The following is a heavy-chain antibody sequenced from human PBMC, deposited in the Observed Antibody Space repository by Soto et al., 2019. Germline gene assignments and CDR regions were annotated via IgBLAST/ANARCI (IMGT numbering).Heavy chain of an antibody. Sequence: ASVKVSCKASGGTFSSYAISWVRQAPGQGLEWMGGIIPIFGTANYAQKFQGRVTITADESTSTAYMELSSLRSEDTAVYYCARVARGYYYGMDVWGQGTTVTVSS. CDR1: GGTFSSYA. CDR3: ARVARGYYYGMDV. CDR2: IIPIFGTA. D-gene: IGHD3-10*01. V-gene: IGHV1-69*13. J-gene: IGHJ6*02.